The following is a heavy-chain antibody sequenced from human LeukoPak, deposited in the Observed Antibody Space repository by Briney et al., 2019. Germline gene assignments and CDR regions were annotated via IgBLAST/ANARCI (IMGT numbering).Heavy chain of an antibody. CDR1: GFTFRNCG. CDR3: RGVRGGTEADY. D-gene: IGHD3-10*01. J-gene: IGHJ4*02. CDR2: ISSSSRFT. V-gene: IGHV3-48*01. Sequence: GGSLRLSCAASGFTFRNCGMGWVRRAPGKGLEWVSYISSSSRFTYYAASVKGRFTISRDNAKNSLYLQMNSLRAEDTAVYYCRGVRGGTEADYWGQGTLVTVSS.